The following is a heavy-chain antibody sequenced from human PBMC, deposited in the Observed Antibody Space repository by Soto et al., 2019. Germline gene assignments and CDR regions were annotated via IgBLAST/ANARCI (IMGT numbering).Heavy chain of an antibody. CDR3: ARSQGSSTSLEIYYYYYYGMDV. CDR1: GGTFGSYA. V-gene: IGHV1-69*01. CDR2: IIPIPGTA. J-gene: IGHJ6*02. Sequence: QVQLVQSGAEVKKPGSSVKVSCKASGGTFGSYAISWVRQAPGQGLEWMGGIIPIPGTANYAQKFQGRVTIAADESTSPAYMELSSLRSEETAVYYCARSQGSSTSLEIYYYYYYGMDVWGQGTTVTVSS. D-gene: IGHD2-2*01.